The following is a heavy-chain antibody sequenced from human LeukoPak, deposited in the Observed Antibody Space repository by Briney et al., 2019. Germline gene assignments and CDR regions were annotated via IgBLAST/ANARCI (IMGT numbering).Heavy chain of an antibody. J-gene: IGHJ4*02. CDR1: GGSISSYY. Sequence: SETLSLTCTVSGGSISSYYWSWIRQPPGKGLEWIGYIYYSGSTNYNPSLKSRATISVDTSKNQFSLKLSSVTAADTAVYYCARDVGYCSSTSCYRAGGYWGQGTLVTVSS. D-gene: IGHD2-2*01. CDR2: IYYSGST. V-gene: IGHV4-59*01. CDR3: ARDVGYCSSTSCYRAGGY.